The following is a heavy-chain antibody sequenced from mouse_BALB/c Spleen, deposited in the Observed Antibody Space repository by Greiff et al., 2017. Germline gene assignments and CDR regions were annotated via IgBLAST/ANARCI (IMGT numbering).Heavy chain of an antibody. Sequence: VQLQQSGAELVRPGASVTLSCKASGYTFTDYEMHWVKQTPVHGLEWIGAIDPETGGTAYNQKFKGKATLTADKSSSTAYMELRSLTSEDSAVYYCTMCGYGGGFAYWGQGTLVTVSA. CDR3: TMCGYGGGFAY. CDR2: IDPETGGT. J-gene: IGHJ3*01. V-gene: IGHV1-15*01. CDR1: GYTFTDYE. D-gene: IGHD2-2*01.